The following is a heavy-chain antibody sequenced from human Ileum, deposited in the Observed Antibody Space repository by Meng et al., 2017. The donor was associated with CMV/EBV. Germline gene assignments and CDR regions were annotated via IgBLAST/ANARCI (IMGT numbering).Heavy chain of an antibody. Sequence: GQLVVSGGGLGKPGGSLRLSCAASGFTFSDYYMSWIRQAPGKGLEWVSYISSSSSYTNYADSVKGRFTISRDNSKNTIYLQMNSLTTDDTALYHCARDRDWTFDYWGQGTLVTVSS. D-gene: IGHD3/OR15-3a*01. J-gene: IGHJ4*02. CDR2: ISSSSSYT. CDR1: GFTFSDYY. V-gene: IGHV3-11*06. CDR3: ARDRDWTFDY.